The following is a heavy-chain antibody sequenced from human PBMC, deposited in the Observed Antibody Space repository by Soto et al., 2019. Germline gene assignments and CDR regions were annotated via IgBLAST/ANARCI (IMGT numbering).Heavy chain of an antibody. J-gene: IGHJ3*01. CDR1: GGTFSTYI. V-gene: IGHV1-69*08. CDR3: ARDRITTRGDAFDL. D-gene: IGHD3-3*01. CDR2: IIPIPDIT. Sequence: QVQLVQSGAEVRKPGSSVKVSCKAPGGTFSTYIISWVRQAPGQGLEWMGRIIPIPDITNYAQKFQGRVTVTADRSRSTAYMELTSLKSEDTAVYYCARDRITTRGDAFDLWCQGTMVTVSS.